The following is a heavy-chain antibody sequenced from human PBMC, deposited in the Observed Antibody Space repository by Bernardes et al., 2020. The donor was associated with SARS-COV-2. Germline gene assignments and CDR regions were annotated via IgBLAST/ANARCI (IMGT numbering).Heavy chain of an antibody. J-gene: IGHJ6*02. D-gene: IGHD5-12*01. Sequence: SGPTLVKPTQTLTLTCTFSGFSLSTSGMCVSWIRQPPGKALEWLALIDWDDDKYYSTSLKTRLTISKDTSKNQVVLTMTNMDPVDTATYYCARLHRRDGYNWLRAFDDYGMDVWGQGTTVTVSS. CDR1: GFSLSTSGMC. CDR3: ARLHRRDGYNWLRAFDDYGMDV. V-gene: IGHV2-70*01. CDR2: IDWDDDK.